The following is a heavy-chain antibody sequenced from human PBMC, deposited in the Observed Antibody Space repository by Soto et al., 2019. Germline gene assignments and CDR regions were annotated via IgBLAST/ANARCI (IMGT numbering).Heavy chain of an antibody. CDR1: GYTFTSYG. CDR3: AIDFAHEDDFWSGYPPNYYYMDV. D-gene: IGHD3-3*01. V-gene: IGHV1-18*01. J-gene: IGHJ6*03. CDR2: ISAYNGNT. Sequence: ASVKVSCKASGYTFTSYGISWVRQAPGQGLEWMGWISAYNGNTNYAQKLQGRVTMTTDTSTSTAYMELRSLRSDDTAVYYCAIDFAHEDDFWSGYPPNYYYMDVWGKGTTVTVSS.